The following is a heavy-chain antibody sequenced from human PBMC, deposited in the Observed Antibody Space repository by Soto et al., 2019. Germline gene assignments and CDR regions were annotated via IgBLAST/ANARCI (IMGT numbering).Heavy chain of an antibody. CDR3: AGSVGGGFDY. Sequence: EVQLVESGGGLVQPGGSLRLSCAASGFTVSSNYMSWVRQAPGKGLEWVSVVYIGGNTYYAESVEDRFTISRDNFQNMLYFQMNRLRGEDTAVYYWAGSVGGGFDYWGQGTLVTVSS. J-gene: IGHJ4*02. D-gene: IGHD3-16*01. V-gene: IGHV3-66*01. CDR2: VYIGGNT. CDR1: GFTVSSNY.